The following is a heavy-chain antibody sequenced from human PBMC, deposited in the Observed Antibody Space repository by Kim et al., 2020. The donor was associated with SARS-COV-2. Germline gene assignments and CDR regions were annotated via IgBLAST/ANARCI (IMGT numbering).Heavy chain of an antibody. CDR2: IDPSDSYT. V-gene: IGHV5-10-1*01. CDR3: ARHGRGSSWYEGIYNWFDP. J-gene: IGHJ5*02. CDR1: GYSFTSYW. D-gene: IGHD6-13*01. Sequence: GESLKISCKGSGYSFTSYWISWVRQMPGKGLEWMGRIDPSDSYTNYSPSFQGHVTISADKSISTAYLQWSSLKASDTAMYYCARHGRGSSWYEGIYNWFDPWGQGTLVTVSS.